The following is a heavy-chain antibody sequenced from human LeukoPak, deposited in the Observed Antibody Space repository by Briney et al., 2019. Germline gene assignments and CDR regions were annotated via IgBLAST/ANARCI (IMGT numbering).Heavy chain of an antibody. CDR2: IKQDGGEK. J-gene: IGHJ4*02. CDR1: GITFSRYW. V-gene: IGHV3-7*03. Sequence: GGSLRLSCVDSGITFSRYWMSWVRQAPGKGLEWVANIKQDGGEKYYEDSVKGRFTISRDNAKNSLYLQMNSLRVEDTAVYYCARDGRPLDYWGQGTLVTVSS. CDR3: ARDGRPLDY.